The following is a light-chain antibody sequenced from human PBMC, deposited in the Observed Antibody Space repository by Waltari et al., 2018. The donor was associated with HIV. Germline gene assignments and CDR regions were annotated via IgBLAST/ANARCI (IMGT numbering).Light chain of an antibody. J-gene: IGKJ1*01. CDR2: SAS. CDR1: QKVRTY. CDR3: EQNYDFTRT. Sequence: DIQMTQSPRSLSASVGETVTFTCRSSQKVRTYVNWYQQTLGRPPRLLIFSASSLQSGVSSRLSGRGSGTDFTLTIKNLQPEDFATYYCEQNYDFTRTFGQGTTVG. V-gene: IGKV1-39*01.